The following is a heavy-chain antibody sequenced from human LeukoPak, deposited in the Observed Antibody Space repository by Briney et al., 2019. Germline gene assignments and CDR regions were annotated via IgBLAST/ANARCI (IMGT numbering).Heavy chain of an antibody. CDR2: ISGGGGST. J-gene: IGHJ6*02. V-gene: IGHV3-23*01. D-gene: IGHD3-10*01. CDR1: GFTVSSNY. Sequence: PGGSLRLSCAASGFTVSSNYMSWVRQAPGKGLEWVSAISGGGGSTYYADSVKGRFTISRDNSKNTLYLQMNSLRAEDTALYYCAKDYYGSGSYSDPHYYYGMDVWGQGTTVTVSS. CDR3: AKDYYGSGSYSDPHYYYGMDV.